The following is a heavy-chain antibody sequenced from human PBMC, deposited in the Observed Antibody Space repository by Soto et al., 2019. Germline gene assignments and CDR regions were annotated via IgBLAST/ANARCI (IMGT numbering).Heavy chain of an antibody. D-gene: IGHD6-6*01. J-gene: IGHJ6*03. V-gene: IGHV3-30*18. Sequence: GGSLRLSCAASGFTISSYGMHWVRQAPGKGLEWVAVISYDGSNKYYADSVKGRFTISRDNSKNTLYLQMNSLRAEDTAVYYCAKAPSSRYYYYYMDVWGKGTTVTVSS. CDR3: AKAPSSRYYYYYMDV. CDR2: ISYDGSNK. CDR1: GFTISSYG.